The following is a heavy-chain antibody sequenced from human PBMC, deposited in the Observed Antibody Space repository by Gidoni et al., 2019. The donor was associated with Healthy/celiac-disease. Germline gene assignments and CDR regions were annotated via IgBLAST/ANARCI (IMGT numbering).Heavy chain of an antibody. CDR1: GFTFSSYE. CDR2: ISSSGSTI. Sequence: EVQLVESGGGWVQPGGSLRLSCAASGFTFSSYEMNWVRQAPGKGLEWVSYISSSGSTIYYADSVKGRFTISRDNAKNSLYLQMNSLRAEDTAVYYCASCITMVRGVMSVPHYYYGMDVWGQGTTVTVSS. D-gene: IGHD3-10*01. V-gene: IGHV3-48*03. J-gene: IGHJ6*02. CDR3: ASCITMVRGVMSVPHYYYGMDV.